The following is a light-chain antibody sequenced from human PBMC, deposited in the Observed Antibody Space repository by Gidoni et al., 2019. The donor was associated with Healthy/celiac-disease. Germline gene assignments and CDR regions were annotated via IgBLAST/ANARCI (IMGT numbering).Light chain of an antibody. V-gene: IGKV3-11*01. Sequence: EIVLTKSPATLSVSPGERATLSCRASQSVSSYLAWYQQKPGQAPRLLIYDASNSATGIPARFSGSGSGTDFPLTISSLEPEDFAVYYCQHRSNWPRTFGQGTKLEIK. CDR3: QHRSNWPRT. J-gene: IGKJ2*01. CDR1: QSVSSY. CDR2: DAS.